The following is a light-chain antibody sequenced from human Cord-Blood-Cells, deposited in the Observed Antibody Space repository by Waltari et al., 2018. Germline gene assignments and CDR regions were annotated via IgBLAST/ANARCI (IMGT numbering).Light chain of an antibody. Sequence: DIQMTQSPSSLSASGGDRFTITFRARQGISSYLNWYQQKPGKAPKRLIYAASSLQSGVPSRFSGSASGTDCTLTISSLQPEDFATYFCQQSYSTPICPCGPGTKVDIK. J-gene: IGKJ3*01. CDR1: QGISSY. CDR2: AAS. CDR3: QQSYSTPICP. V-gene: IGKV1-39*01.